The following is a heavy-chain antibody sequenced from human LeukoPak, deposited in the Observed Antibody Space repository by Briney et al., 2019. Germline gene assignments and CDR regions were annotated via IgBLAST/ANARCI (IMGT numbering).Heavy chain of an antibody. CDR1: GGSISSSNW. V-gene: IGHV4-4*02. J-gene: IGHJ4*02. D-gene: IGHD6-13*01. Sequence: SETLSLTCAVSGGSISSSNWWSWVRQPPGKGLEWIGEIYRSGSTNYNPSLKSRVTISVDKSKNQFSLKLSSVTAADTAVYYCAESTAAGTTYFDYWGQGTLVTVSS. CDR2: IYRSGST. CDR3: AESTAAGTTYFDY.